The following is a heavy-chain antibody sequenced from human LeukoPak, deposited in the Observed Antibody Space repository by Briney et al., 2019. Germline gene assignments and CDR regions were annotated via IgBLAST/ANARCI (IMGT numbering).Heavy chain of an antibody. D-gene: IGHD5-12*01. CDR3: ARGSGYAVFDI. Sequence: GGSLRLSCAASGCSFSFYAMSWLRQPPGKGLEWVSTINTNSGTTSYAASVRGRFTISRDNAKNTLYLQMNSLRAEDTAVYYCARGSGYAVFDIWGQGTMVTVSS. CDR1: GCSFSFYA. V-gene: IGHV3-23*01. CDR2: INTNSGTT. J-gene: IGHJ3*02.